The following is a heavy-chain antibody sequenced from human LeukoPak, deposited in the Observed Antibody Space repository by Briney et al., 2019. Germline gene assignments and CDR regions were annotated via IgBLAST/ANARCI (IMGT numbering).Heavy chain of an antibody. CDR2: IKQDGSGK. V-gene: IGHV3-7*01. CDR3: AMNFDWLPSRVDY. CDR1: GFTFSSYW. J-gene: IGHJ4*02. Sequence: PGGSLRLSCAASGFTFSSYWMSWVRQAPGKGLEWVANIKQDGSGKYYVDSVKGRFTISRDNAKNSLYLQMNSLRAEDTAVYYCAMNFDWLPSRVDYWGQGTLVTVSS. D-gene: IGHD3-9*01.